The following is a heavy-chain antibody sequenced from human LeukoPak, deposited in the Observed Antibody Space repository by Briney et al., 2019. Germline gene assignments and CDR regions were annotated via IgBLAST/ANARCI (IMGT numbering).Heavy chain of an antibody. CDR3: ARTTSPARYADYQQIDY. J-gene: IGHJ4*02. D-gene: IGHD4-17*01. CDR2: IYFIGNT. Sequence: PSETLSLTCTVSGGSISHYYWSWIRQSPGKGLELIGYIYFIGNTDYNPSLKSRVTISVDTSKNQFSLRLSSVTAADTAVYYCARTTSPARYADYQQIDYWGEGTLVTVSS. V-gene: IGHV4-59*13. CDR1: GGSISHYY.